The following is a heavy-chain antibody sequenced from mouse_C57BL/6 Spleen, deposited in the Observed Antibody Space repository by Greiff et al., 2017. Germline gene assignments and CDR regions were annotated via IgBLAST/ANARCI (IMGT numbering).Heavy chain of an antibody. D-gene: IGHD1-1*01. CDR3: ATSSGYGSSPSYYAMDD. CDR1: GYTFTSYT. V-gene: IGHV1-4*01. J-gene: IGHJ4*01. Sequence: VQLQQSGAELARPGASVKMSCKASGYTFTSYTMHWVKQRPGQGLEWIGYINPSSGYTKYNQKFKNKATLTAAKSSSTAYMQLSSLTSADSAVYYCATSSGYGSSPSYYAMDDWGQGTSVTVAS. CDR2: INPSSGYT.